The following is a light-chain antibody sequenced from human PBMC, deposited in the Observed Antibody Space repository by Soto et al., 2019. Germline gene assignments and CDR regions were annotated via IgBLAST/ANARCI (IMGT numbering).Light chain of an antibody. CDR1: SSNIGKNY. CDR2: ENT. CDR3: GTWDSSLSSVV. Sequence: QSVLTQPPSVSAAPGQTVTISCSGSSSNIGKNYVSWYQHLPGTAPKLLICENTERPSGVPDRFSGSKSGTSATLGITGLQSGDEADYYCGTWDSSLSSVVFGGGTKVTVL. V-gene: IGLV1-51*02. J-gene: IGLJ2*01.